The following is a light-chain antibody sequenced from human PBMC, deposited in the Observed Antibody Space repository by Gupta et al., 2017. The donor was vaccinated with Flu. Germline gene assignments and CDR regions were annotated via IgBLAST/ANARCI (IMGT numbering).Light chain of an antibody. J-gene: IGLJ2*01. CDR2: SNN. CDR3: AAWDDSLHCPA. CDR1: SSNIGTNT. Sequence: SVLPQPTSASETPGQRVPISCSGSSSNIGTNTVNWYQQLPGTAPKLLIYSNNQRPSGVPDRFSGSNSVTAAALAISGLQSDDVAAYYCAAWDDSLHCPAFGGGTHLTVL. V-gene: IGLV1-44*01.